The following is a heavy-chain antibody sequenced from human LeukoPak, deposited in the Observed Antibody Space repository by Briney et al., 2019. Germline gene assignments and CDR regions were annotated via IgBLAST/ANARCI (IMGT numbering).Heavy chain of an antibody. D-gene: IGHD3-10*01. V-gene: IGHV1-3*01. CDR2: INAGNGNT. CDR3: ARDLPLTMVRGIFDY. J-gene: IGHJ4*02. Sequence: ASVKVSCKASGYTFISYAMHWVRQAPGQRLEWMGWINAGNGNTKYSQKFPDRITITRDTSATTAYMELSSLRSEDTAVYYCARDLPLTMVRGIFDYWGQGTLDTVSS. CDR1: GYTFISYA.